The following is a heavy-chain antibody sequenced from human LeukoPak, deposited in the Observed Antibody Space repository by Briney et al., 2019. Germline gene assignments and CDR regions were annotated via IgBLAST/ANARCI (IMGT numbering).Heavy chain of an antibody. V-gene: IGHV1-8*01. CDR3: ARAKGGSYEAAFDI. CDR2: MNPNSGNT. CDR1: GYTFTSYD. D-gene: IGHD1-26*01. Sequence: GASVKVSCRASGYTFTSYDINWVRQATGQGLEWMGWMNPNSGNTGYSQKFQGRVTMTRSTSISTAYMELRSLRSEDTAVYYCARAKGGSYEAAFDIWGQGTMVTVSS. J-gene: IGHJ3*02.